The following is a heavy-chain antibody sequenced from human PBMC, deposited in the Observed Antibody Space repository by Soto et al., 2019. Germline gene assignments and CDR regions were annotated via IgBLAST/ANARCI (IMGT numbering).Heavy chain of an antibody. D-gene: IGHD5-12*01. J-gene: IGHJ3*02. CDR1: GFTFSSYS. CDR3: ARDRVVATMGAFDI. V-gene: IGHV3-21*01. CDR2: ISSSSSYI. Sequence: GGSLRLSCAASGFTFSSYSMNWVRQAPGKGLEWVSSISSSSSYIYYADSVKGRFTISRDNAKNSLYLQMNSLRAEDTAVYYCARDRVVATMGAFDIWGQGTTVTVSS.